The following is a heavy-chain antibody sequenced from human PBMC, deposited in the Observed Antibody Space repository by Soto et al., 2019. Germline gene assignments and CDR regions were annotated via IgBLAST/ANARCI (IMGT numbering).Heavy chain of an antibody. CDR3: ARIAATGRGWDV. V-gene: IGHV3-7*01. CDR1: GFTFSSYW. CDR2: IKQDGSEE. D-gene: IGHD6-13*01. J-gene: IGHJ6*02. Sequence: GGSLRLSCVDSGFTFSSYWMSWVRQAPVKGLEWVGNIKQDGSEENYVDSLKGRFTISRDNAKNSMYLQMNSLRAEDTAVYYCARIAATGRGWDVWGQGTTVTVS.